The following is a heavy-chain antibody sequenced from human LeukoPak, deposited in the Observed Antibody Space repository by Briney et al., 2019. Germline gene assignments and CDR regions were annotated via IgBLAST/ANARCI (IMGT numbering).Heavy chain of an antibody. CDR1: GFTLSRYG. Sequence: GGSLRLSCSASGFTLSRYGMHWVRQAPGKGLEYVSGISSNGGSTNYADSVKGRFTISRDNSKNTLHLQMSSLRAEDTAVYYCGEGNLSNISCSVIDYGGQGTLVTVSP. D-gene: IGHD2-2*01. V-gene: IGHV3-64D*06. CDR3: GEGNLSNISCSVIDY. CDR2: ISSNGGST. J-gene: IGHJ4*02.